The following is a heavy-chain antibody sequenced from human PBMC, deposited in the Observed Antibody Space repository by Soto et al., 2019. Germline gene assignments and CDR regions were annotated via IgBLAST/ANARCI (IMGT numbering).Heavy chain of an antibody. Sequence: LGESLKISCKGSGYSFTKYWISWVRQMPGKGLEWMGKIDPSDSYTTYSPSFPGHVTISADKSISSAYLQWSNLKASDTAMYYCARQAGTTSFHYGMDVWGQGTTVTVSS. D-gene: IGHD1-7*01. J-gene: IGHJ6*02. V-gene: IGHV5-10-1*01. CDR1: GYSFTKYW. CDR3: ARQAGTTSFHYGMDV. CDR2: IDPSDSYT.